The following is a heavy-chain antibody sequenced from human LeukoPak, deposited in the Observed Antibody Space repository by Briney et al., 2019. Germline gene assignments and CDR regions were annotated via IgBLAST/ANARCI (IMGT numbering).Heavy chain of an antibody. Sequence: PGGSLRLSCAASGFTFSSYWMSWVRQAPGKGLEWVANIKQDGSEKYYVDSVKGRFTISRDNAKNSLYLQMNNLRAEDTAVYYCARVGDGYNSYYFDYWGQGTLVTVSS. D-gene: IGHD5-24*01. J-gene: IGHJ4*02. CDR1: GFTFSSYW. V-gene: IGHV3-7*01. CDR2: IKQDGSEK. CDR3: ARVGDGYNSYYFDY.